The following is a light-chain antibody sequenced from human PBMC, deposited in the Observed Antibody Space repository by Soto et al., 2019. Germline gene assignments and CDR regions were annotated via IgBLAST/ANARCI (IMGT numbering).Light chain of an antibody. CDR2: TSS. CDR1: QGIGNH. Sequence: EIPVTKSRPSLSESVGARVAIDYRASQGIGNHLSWYQQKPGKVPKLLIYTSSTLQSGVPSRFSGSGSGTEFTLTISSLQPEDVATYYCQKHDNSPLPFGGVSKV. J-gene: IGKJ4*01. V-gene: IGKV1-27*01. CDR3: QKHDNSPLP.